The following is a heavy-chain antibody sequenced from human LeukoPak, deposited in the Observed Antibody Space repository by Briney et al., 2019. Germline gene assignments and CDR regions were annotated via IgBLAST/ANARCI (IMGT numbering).Heavy chain of an antibody. V-gene: IGHV1-18*01. CDR2: ISAHSGST. CDR3: ARDWDSGSWYRNWFDP. CDR1: GYIFTNYG. Sequence: GASVKVSCKASGYIFTNYGFSWARQAPGQGLEWMGWISAHSGSTNYAQRFQGRVIMTTDTTTSTAYMELRSLTSDDTAVYYCARDWDSGSWYRNWFDPWGQGTLVTVSS. D-gene: IGHD6-13*01. J-gene: IGHJ5*02.